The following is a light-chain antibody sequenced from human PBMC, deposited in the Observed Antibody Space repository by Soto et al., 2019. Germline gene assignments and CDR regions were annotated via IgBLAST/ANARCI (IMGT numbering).Light chain of an antibody. J-gene: IGKJ5*01. CDR3: QQYGSSST. V-gene: IGKV3-20*01. CDR1: QSGSGRF. CDR2: AAS. Sequence: IVLTQSPGTLSLSPWERATLSCRASQSGSGRFLAWYQQKPGQAPRLLIYAASIKATGIPDRFSASGSGTDFTLTISRLEPEDFAVYYCQQYGSSSTFGQGTRLEIK.